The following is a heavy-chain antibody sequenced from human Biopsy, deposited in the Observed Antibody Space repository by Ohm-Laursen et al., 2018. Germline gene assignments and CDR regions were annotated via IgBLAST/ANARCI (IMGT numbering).Heavy chain of an antibody. CDR3: TRGGYYYDSLAYYYWFDP. V-gene: IGHV1-2*02. D-gene: IGHD3-22*01. J-gene: IGHJ5*02. Sequence: ASVKASCKASRYTFTGYHVHWVRQAPGHGLEWMGWINAKTGDTNYAQKFQGRVTMTRDTSISTAYVDLSSLRSDDTAVYYCTRGGYYYDSLAYYYWFDPWGQGTLVTVSS. CDR2: INAKTGDT. CDR1: RYTFTGYH.